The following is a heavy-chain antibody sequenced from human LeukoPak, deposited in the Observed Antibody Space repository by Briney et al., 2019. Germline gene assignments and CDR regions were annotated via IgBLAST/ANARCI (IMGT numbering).Heavy chain of an antibody. Sequence: GASVKVSCKASGYTFTGYYMHWVRQAPGQGLEWMGWMNPNSGNTGYAQKFQGRVTITRNTSISTAYMELSSLRSEDTAVYYCARGSVVVATFRQAWFDPWGQGTLVTVSS. CDR1: GYTFTGYY. CDR3: ARGSVVVATFRQAWFDP. CDR2: MNPNSGNT. V-gene: IGHV1-8*03. D-gene: IGHD2-21*01. J-gene: IGHJ5*02.